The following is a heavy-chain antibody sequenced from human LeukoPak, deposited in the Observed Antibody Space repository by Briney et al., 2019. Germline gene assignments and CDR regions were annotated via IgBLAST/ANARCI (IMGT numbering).Heavy chain of an antibody. CDR2: IYTSGST. CDR3: ARLTTYSSSRGPWDDAFDI. Sequence: SETLSLTCSVSGGSISSYYWSWIRQPPGKGLEWIGRIYTSGSTNYNPSLKSRVTMSVDTSKNQFSLKLSSVTAADTAVYYCARLTTYSSSRGPWDDAFDIWGQGTMVTVSS. CDR1: GGSISSYY. J-gene: IGHJ3*02. V-gene: IGHV4-4*07. D-gene: IGHD6-13*01.